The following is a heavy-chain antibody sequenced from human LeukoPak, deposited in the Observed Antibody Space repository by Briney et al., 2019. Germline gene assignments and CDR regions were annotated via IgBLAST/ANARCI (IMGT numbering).Heavy chain of an antibody. CDR3: AKVQFNWGPIDY. Sequence: GGSLGLSCAASGFTFGNFATRWVRQVPGKGLEWVSSIDGSGDKTHYPDSVRGRFTVSRDNSKNTLYLQMNSLRVEDTATYFCAKVQFNWGPIDYWGQGTPVIVSS. V-gene: IGHV3-23*01. CDR1: GFTFGNFA. D-gene: IGHD7-27*01. J-gene: IGHJ4*02. CDR2: IDGSGDKT.